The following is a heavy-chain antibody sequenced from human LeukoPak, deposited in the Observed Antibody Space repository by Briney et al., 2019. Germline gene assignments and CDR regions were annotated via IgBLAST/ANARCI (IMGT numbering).Heavy chain of an antibody. V-gene: IGHV4-59*01. CDR1: GGSISSYY. Sequence: SETLSLTCTVSGGSISSYYWSWIRQPPGKGLEWIGCIYYSGSTNYNPSLKSRVTISVDTSKNQFSLKLSSVTAADTAAYYCARETGGYSSPFDYWGQGTLVTVSS. CDR3: ARETGGYSSPFDY. CDR2: IYYSGST. D-gene: IGHD6-13*01. J-gene: IGHJ4*02.